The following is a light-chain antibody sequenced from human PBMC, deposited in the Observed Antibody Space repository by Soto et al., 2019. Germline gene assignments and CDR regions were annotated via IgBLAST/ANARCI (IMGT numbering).Light chain of an antibody. CDR2: EVS. J-gene: IGLJ3*02. CDR3: RFYTIISTRV. V-gene: IGLV2-14*01. Sequence: QSALTQPASVSGSPGQSITISCTGTSSDVGSDNYVSWYQQHPGQAPKLMIYEVSNPPSAISNRISGPKSGNTASLSISGLQAEDEANYYCRFYTIISTRVFSGRTKLTVL. CDR1: SSDVGSDNY.